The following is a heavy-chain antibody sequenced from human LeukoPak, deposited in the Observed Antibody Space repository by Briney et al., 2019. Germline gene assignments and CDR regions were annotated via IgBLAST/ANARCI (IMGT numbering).Heavy chain of an antibody. V-gene: IGHV1-18*01. CDR2: ISAYNGNT. Sequence: ASVKVSCKASGYTFTGYGISWVRQAPGKGLEWMGWISAYNGNTNYAQKLQGRVTMTTDTSTSTAYMELRSLRSDDTAVYYCARAGPQTPDFDWLLNWGQGTLVTVSS. CDR1: GYTFTGYG. D-gene: IGHD3-9*01. J-gene: IGHJ4*02. CDR3: ARAGPQTPDFDWLLN.